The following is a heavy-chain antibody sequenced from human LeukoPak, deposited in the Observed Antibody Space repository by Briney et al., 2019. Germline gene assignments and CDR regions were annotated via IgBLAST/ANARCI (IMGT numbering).Heavy chain of an antibody. Sequence: PSGTLSLTCAVSGGSIKSNNWWSWVRQPPGKGLEWIGEIYHSGSTNYNPSLESRVTVSVDKSKNQFSLDLSSVTAADTAVYYCARDRRADYYGSGSYYNGAFDYWGQGTLVTVSS. CDR1: GGSIKSNNW. CDR3: ARDRRADYYGSGSYYNGAFDY. CDR2: IYHSGST. D-gene: IGHD3-10*01. J-gene: IGHJ4*02. V-gene: IGHV4-4*02.